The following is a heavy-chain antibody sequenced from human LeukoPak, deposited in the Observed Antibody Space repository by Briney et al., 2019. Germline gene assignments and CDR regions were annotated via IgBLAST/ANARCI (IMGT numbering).Heavy chain of an antibody. CDR3: ARLSIVGATNFDY. CDR2: IYYSGST. Sequence: SSETLPLTCTVSGASITSYYWSWIRQPPGKGLEWIGYIYYSGSTTYKPSLKSRVTISVDTSKNQFSLKLSSVTAADTAVYYCARLSIVGATNFDYWGQGTLVTVSS. CDR1: GASITSYY. D-gene: IGHD1-26*01. V-gene: IGHV4-59*08. J-gene: IGHJ4*02.